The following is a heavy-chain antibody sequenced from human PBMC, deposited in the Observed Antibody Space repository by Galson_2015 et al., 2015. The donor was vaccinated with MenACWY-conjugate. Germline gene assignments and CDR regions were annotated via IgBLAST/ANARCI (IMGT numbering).Heavy chain of an antibody. Sequence: SLRLCCAASGFTFSSYSMNWVRQAPGKGLEWVSSISSSSSYIYNADSVKGRFTISRDNAKSSLYLQMNSLRVEDTAVYYCTRDLIRYDYVYDYCGQGTLVTVSS. CDR2: ISSSSSYI. CDR3: TRDLIRYDYVYDY. V-gene: IGHV3-21*01. CDR1: GFTFSSYS. J-gene: IGHJ4*02. D-gene: IGHD3-16*01.